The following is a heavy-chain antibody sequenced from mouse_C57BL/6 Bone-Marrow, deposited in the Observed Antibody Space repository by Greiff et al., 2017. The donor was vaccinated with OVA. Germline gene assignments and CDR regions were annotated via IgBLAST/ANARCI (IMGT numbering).Heavy chain of an antibody. CDR1: GYTFTDYE. J-gene: IGHJ3*01. V-gene: IGHV1-15*01. CDR2: IDPETGGT. D-gene: IGHD1-1*01. Sequence: VQLQQSGAELVRPGASVTLSCKASGYTFTDYEMHWVKQTPVHGLEWIGAIDPETGGTAYNQKFKGKAILTADKSSSTAYMELRSLTSEDSAVYYCTRAYYYGRAYWGQGTLVTVSA. CDR3: TRAYYYGRAY.